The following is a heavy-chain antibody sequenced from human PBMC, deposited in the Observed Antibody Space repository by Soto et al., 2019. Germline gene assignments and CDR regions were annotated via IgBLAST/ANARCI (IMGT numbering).Heavy chain of an antibody. V-gene: IGHV2-5*02. J-gene: IGHJ4*02. D-gene: IGHD4-17*01. CDR1: GFSLSTSGVG. CDR2: IYWDDDK. Sequence: QITLKESGPPLVKPTQTLTLTCTFSGFSLSTSGVGVGWIRQPPGKALEWLALIYWDDDKRYSPSLKSRLTITKDTSKSQVVLTMTNMDPVDTATYYCARDYGDLSFDYWGQGTLVTVSS. CDR3: ARDYGDLSFDY.